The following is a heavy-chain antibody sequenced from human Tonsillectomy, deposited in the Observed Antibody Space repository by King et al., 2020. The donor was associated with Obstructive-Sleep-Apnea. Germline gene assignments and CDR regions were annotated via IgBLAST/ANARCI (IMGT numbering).Heavy chain of an antibody. J-gene: IGHJ5*02. CDR2: IYYSGIT. Sequence: QLQESGPGLLKPSETLSLTCTVSGVSISSYYWSWIRQPPGKGLEWIGYIYYSGITNYNPSLKSRVTISVDTSQNQFSLKLSSVTAADTAAYYFARDLKSFGEYPLGWFDPWGQGTLVTVSS. V-gene: IGHV4-59*01. CDR1: GVSISSYY. CDR3: ARDLKSFGEYPLGWFDP. D-gene: IGHD3-10*01.